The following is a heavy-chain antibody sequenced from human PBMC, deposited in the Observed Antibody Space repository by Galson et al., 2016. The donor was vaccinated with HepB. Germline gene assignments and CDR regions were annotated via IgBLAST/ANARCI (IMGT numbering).Heavy chain of an antibody. Sequence: SLRLSCAASGFSFDGYAMHWVRQAPGKGLEWVSSISWHSGRISYADSVKGRFTISRDDAKNSLYLQMNSLRTEDTGLYYCVREMGRLWFREYSYNGMDVWGQGTTVTVSS. V-gene: IGHV3-9*01. D-gene: IGHD3-10*01. J-gene: IGHJ6*02. CDR2: ISWHSGRI. CDR1: GFSFDGYA. CDR3: VREMGRLWFREYSYNGMDV.